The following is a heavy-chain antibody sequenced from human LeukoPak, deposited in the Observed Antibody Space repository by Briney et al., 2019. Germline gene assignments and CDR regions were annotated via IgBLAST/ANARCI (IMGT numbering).Heavy chain of an antibody. CDR2: ISGSGGST. Sequence: GGSLRLSCAASGFTFSSYGMSWVRQAPAKGLEWVSAISGSGGSTYYADSVKGRFTISRDNAKNSLYLQMNSLRAEDTAVYYCARDLGYYYDSSGFDYWGQGTLVTVSS. J-gene: IGHJ4*02. CDR1: GFTFSSYG. D-gene: IGHD3-22*01. V-gene: IGHV3-23*01. CDR3: ARDLGYYYDSSGFDY.